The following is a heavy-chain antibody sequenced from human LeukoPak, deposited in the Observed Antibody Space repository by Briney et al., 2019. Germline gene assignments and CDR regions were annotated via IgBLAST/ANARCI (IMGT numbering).Heavy chain of an antibody. Sequence: SVKVSCKDSGGTFSSYAISWVRQAPGQGLEWMGGIIPIFGTANYAQKFQGRVTITADESTSTAYMELSSLRSEDTAVYYCARDQRVIYYYDSSGSLDYWGQGTLVTVSS. CDR2: IIPIFGTA. CDR1: GGTFSSYA. CDR3: ARDQRVIYYYDSSGSLDY. D-gene: IGHD3-22*01. J-gene: IGHJ4*02. V-gene: IGHV1-69*13.